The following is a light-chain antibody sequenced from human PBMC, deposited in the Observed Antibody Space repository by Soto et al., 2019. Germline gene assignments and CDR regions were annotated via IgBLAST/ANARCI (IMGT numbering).Light chain of an antibody. V-gene: IGKV2-28*01. J-gene: IGKJ1*01. CDR1: QSLLHSNGYNY. Sequence: DIVMTQSPLSLPVTPGEPASISCRSSQSLLHSNGYNYLDWYLQKPGQSPQLLIYLGANRASGVPDRFSGSGSGTDFTLKSSRVEGEDVWVYYCMQAIKSVTFGQGTKVEI. CDR2: LGA. CDR3: MQAIKSVT.